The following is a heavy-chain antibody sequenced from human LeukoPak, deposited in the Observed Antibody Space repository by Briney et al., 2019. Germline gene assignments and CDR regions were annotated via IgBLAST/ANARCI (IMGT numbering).Heavy chain of an antibody. CDR3: ARSPRSSYYFDY. V-gene: IGHV1-46*01. CDR1: GYTFTSYY. CDR2: INPGGGST. Sequence: GASVKVSCKASGYTFTSYYMHWVRQAPGQGLEWMGIINPGGGSTSYAQKFQGRVTMTRDTSTSTVYLELSSLRSEDTAVYYCARSPRSSYYFDYWGQGTLVTVSS. J-gene: IGHJ4*02.